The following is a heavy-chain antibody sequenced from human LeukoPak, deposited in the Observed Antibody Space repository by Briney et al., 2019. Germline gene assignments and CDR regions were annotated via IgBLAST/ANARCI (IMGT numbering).Heavy chain of an antibody. CDR2: INPSGGST. CDR1: GYTFTSYY. Sequence: ASVKVSCKASGYTFTSYYMHWVRQAPGQGLEWMGIINPSGGSTNYAQKFQGRVTITADESTSTAYMELSSLRSEDTAVYYCASRYYYDSSGYFTELIWGQGTLVTVSS. D-gene: IGHD3-22*01. V-gene: IGHV1-46*01. J-gene: IGHJ4*02. CDR3: ASRYYYDSSGYFTELI.